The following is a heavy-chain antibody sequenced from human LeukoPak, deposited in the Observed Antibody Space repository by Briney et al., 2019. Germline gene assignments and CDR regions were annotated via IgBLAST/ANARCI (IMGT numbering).Heavy chain of an antibody. CDR2: ISGSGGTT. D-gene: IGHD3-3*01. Sequence: GGSLRLSCAASGFTFNSYAMSWVRQAPGKVLEWVSSISGSGGTTYYTDSVKGRFTISRDNSKNTLYLQMNSLRAEDTAVYYCAKHPASGGSGYHAFEYWGQGTLVTVSS. CDR1: GFTFNSYA. J-gene: IGHJ4*02. CDR3: AKHPASGGSGYHAFEY. V-gene: IGHV3-23*01.